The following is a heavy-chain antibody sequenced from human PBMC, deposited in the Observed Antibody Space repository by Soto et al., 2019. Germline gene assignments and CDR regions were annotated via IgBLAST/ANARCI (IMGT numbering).Heavy chain of an antibody. CDR3: ASTGYYDSSGYPYWYFDL. CDR1: GGTFSSYA. J-gene: IGHJ2*01. D-gene: IGHD3-22*01. CDR2: IIPIFGTA. V-gene: IGHV1-69*01. Sequence: QVQLVQSGAEVKKPGSSVKVSCNASGGTFSSYAISWVRQAPGQGLEWMGGIIPIFGTANYAQKFQGRVTITADESTSTAYMELSSLRSEDTAVYYCASTGYYDSSGYPYWYFDLWGRGTLVTVSS.